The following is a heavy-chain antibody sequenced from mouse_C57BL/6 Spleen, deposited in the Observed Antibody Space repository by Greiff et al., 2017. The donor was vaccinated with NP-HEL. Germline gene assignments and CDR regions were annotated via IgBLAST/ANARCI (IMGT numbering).Heavy chain of an antibody. Sequence: VQLQQSGPELVKPGASVKISCKASGYTFTDYYMNWVKQSHGKSLEWIGDINPNNGGTSYNQKFKGKATLTVDKSSSTAYMELRSLTSEDSAVYYCARYHGGDYWGQGTSVTVSS. CDR3: ARYHGGDY. CDR1: GYTFTDYY. J-gene: IGHJ4*01. CDR2: INPNNGGT. V-gene: IGHV1-26*01.